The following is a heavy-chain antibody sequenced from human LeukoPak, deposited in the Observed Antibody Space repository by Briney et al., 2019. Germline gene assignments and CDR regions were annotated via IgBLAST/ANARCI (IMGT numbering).Heavy chain of an antibody. Sequence: ASVKVSCKASGYTFTSHGISWVRQAPGQGLEWMGWISAYNGNTNYAQKLQGRVTMTTDTSTSTAYMELRSLRSDDTAVYYCARLRGLIVVVPAAMEFDPWGQGTLVTVSS. V-gene: IGHV1-18*01. CDR1: GYTFTSHG. J-gene: IGHJ5*02. CDR2: ISAYNGNT. CDR3: ARLRGLIVVVPAAMEFDP. D-gene: IGHD2-2*01.